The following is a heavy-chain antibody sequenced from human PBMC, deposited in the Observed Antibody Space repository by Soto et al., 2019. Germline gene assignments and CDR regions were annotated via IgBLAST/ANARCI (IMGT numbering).Heavy chain of an antibody. CDR1: GYTFTSYD. V-gene: IGHV1-8*01. J-gene: IGHJ4*02. CDR3: ARGITIFGVVPG. D-gene: IGHD3-3*01. CDR2: MNPNSGNP. Sequence: XLVQSGAEVKKPGASVKVSCKASGYTFTSYDINWVRQATGQGLEWMGWMNPNSGNPGYAQKSQGSVTMTRNTSISTAYMELSSLRSEDTAVYYCARGITIFGVVPGWGQGTLVTVSS.